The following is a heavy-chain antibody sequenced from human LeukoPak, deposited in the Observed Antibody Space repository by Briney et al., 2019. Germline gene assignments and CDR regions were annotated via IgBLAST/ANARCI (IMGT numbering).Heavy chain of an antibody. CDR2: IYYSGST. V-gene: IGHV4-59*01. Sequence: SETLSLTCTVSGGSISSYYWNWVRQPPGKGLEWVGYIYYSGSTNYNPSLKSRVTISVDTSKNQFSLKLSSVTAADTAVYYCARGADSSGYYSIFYFDYWGQGTLVTVSS. CDR3: ARGADSSGYYSIFYFDY. CDR1: GGSISSYY. J-gene: IGHJ4*02. D-gene: IGHD3-22*01.